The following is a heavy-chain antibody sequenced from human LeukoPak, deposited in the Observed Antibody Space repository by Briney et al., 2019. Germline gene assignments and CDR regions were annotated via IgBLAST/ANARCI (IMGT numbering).Heavy chain of an antibody. V-gene: IGHV1-3*04. CDR2: INTGNGNT. CDR1: GYTFTDYA. Sequence: ASVKVSCKASGYTFTDYAMHWVRQAPGQRLEWMGWINTGNGNTKYSQKFQGRVTITRDTSASTAYMELSSLRSEDTAVYYCARSCSSTSCYTYYYGMDVWGQGTTVTVSS. J-gene: IGHJ6*02. D-gene: IGHD2-2*02. CDR3: ARSCSSTSCYTYYYGMDV.